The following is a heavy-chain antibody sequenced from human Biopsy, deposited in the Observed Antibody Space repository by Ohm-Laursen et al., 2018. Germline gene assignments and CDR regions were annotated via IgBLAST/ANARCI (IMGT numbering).Heavy chain of an antibody. CDR1: GFTVNDHA. CDR2: ISWDSGRI. J-gene: IGHJ6*02. V-gene: IGHV3-9*01. Sequence: SLRLSCSASGFTVNDHAMHWVRQPPGKGLEWVSGISWDSGRIGYADSVKGRFTVPRDNAKKSLYLEMNSLRPEDTALYYCTKDLIPAGTDVWGQGTTVTVSS. CDR3: TKDLIPAGTDV.